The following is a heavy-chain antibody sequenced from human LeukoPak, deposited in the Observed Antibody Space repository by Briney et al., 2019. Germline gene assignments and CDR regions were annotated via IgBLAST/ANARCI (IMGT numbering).Heavy chain of an antibody. CDR1: GGSFSGYY. CDR3: ARESYSSGWPDV. J-gene: IGHJ6*04. CDR2: INHSGST. Sequence: SETLSLTCAVYGGSFSGYYWSWIRQPPGKGLEWIGEINHSGSTNYNPSLKSRVTISVDTSKNQFSLKLSSVTAADTAVYYCARESYSSGWPDVWAKGPRSPSPQ. V-gene: IGHV4-34*01. D-gene: IGHD6-19*01.